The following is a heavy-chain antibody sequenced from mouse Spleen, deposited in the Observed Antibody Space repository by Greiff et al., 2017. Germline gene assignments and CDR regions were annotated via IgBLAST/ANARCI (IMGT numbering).Heavy chain of an antibody. V-gene: IGHV5-9-3*01. CDR3: ARQDPYYFDY. CDR2: ISSGGGNT. Sequence: EVQLVESGGGLVKLGGSLKLSCAASGFTFSSYAMSWVRQTPEKRLEWVATISSGGGNTYYPDSVKGRFTISRDNAKNTLYLQMSSLKSEDTAMYYCARQDPYYFDYWGQGTTLTVSS. J-gene: IGHJ2*01. CDR1: GFTFSSYA.